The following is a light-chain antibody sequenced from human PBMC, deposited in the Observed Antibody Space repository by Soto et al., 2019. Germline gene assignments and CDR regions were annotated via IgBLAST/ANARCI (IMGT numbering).Light chain of an antibody. CDR3: QQYGTSPPIT. CDR1: QSVSSSY. CDR2: GAS. Sequence: EFLLTQSPVSLSLSQGARACLSWRASQSVSSSYLAWYQQKPGQAPRLLIYGASGRATGIPDRFSGSGSGTDFTLTISRPEPEDFAVYYCQQYGTSPPITFGQGTRLEIK. J-gene: IGKJ5*01. V-gene: IGKV3-20*01.